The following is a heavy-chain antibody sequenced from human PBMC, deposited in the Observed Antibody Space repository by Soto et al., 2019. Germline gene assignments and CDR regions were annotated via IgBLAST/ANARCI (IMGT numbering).Heavy chain of an antibody. CDR2: TIPIVDRA. V-gene: IGHV1-69*08. CDR3: ARAVAGTSILDS. CDR1: GGTFSTST. J-gene: IGHJ4*02. Sequence: QVQLVQSGAEVKKPGSSVKISCQASGGTFSTSTISWVRQAPGQGLEWMGRTIPIVDRAIYAQNFQGRVTMTADKSTNTVYMAMFSLRSDDTAVDYCARAVAGTSILDSWGQGTLVTVSS. D-gene: IGHD6-19*01.